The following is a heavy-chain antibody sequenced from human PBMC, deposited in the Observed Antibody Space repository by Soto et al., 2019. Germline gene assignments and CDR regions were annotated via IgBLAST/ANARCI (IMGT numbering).Heavy chain of an antibody. J-gene: IGHJ4*02. V-gene: IGHV1-24*01. CDR1: GYTLTELS. Sequence: ASVKVSCKVSGYTLTELSMHCVRQAPGKGLEWMGGFDPEDGETIYAQKFQGRVTMTEDTSTDTAYVELSSLRSEDTAVYYCASSPRKTMVRGVYFDYWGQGTLVTVSS. CDR3: ASSPRKTMVRGVYFDY. D-gene: IGHD3-10*01. CDR2: FDPEDGET.